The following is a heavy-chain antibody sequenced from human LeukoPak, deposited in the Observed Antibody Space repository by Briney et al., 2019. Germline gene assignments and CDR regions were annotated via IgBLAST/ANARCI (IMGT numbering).Heavy chain of an antibody. CDR3: ARDLGDIVATFSLDY. Sequence: GASVKVSCKVSGYTLTELSMHWVRQAPGKGLEWMGGFDPEDGETIYAQKFQGRVTITRDTSASTAYMELSSLRSEDTAVYYCARDLGDIVATFSLDYWGQGTLVTVSS. V-gene: IGHV1-24*01. D-gene: IGHD5-12*01. CDR1: GYTLTELS. CDR2: FDPEDGET. J-gene: IGHJ4*02.